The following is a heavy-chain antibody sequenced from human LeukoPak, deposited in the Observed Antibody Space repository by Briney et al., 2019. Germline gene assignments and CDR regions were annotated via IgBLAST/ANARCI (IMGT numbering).Heavy chain of an antibody. J-gene: IGHJ4*02. D-gene: IGHD3-3*01. Sequence: GGSLRLSCAASGFTFSSYAMSWVRQAPGKGLEWVSAISGSGGSTYYADSVKGRFTISRDNSKNTLYLQMNSLKTEDTAVYYCTTDGYDFWPFDYWGQGTLVTVSS. CDR2: ISGSGGST. CDR1: GFTFSSYA. CDR3: TTDGYDFWPFDY. V-gene: IGHV3-23*01.